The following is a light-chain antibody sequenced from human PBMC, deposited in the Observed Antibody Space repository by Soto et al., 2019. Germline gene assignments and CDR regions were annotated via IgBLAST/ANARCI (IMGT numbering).Light chain of an antibody. CDR1: QDISNH. CDR3: QQYDNLPPYT. V-gene: IGKV1-33*01. J-gene: IGKJ2*01. CDR2: DAS. Sequence: DIQMTQSPSSLSASVGDRVTITCQASQDISNHLNWYQQKPGKAPKILSYDASNLETGVPSRFSGSGSGTDFTFTIRSLQPEDTATYYCQQYDNLPPYTFGQGTKLEIK.